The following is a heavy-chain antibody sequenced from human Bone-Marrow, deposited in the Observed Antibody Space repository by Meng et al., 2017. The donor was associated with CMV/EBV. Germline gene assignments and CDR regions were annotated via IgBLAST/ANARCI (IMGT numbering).Heavy chain of an antibody. CDR1: GGSISSGDYY. Sequence: QVQLQEVGPGLVKPSQTLSLTCIVSGGSISSGDYYWSWIRQPPGKGLEWIGYIYYSGSTYYNPSLKSRVTISVDTSKNQFSLKLSSVTAADTAVYYCARVSGLELGEVWFDPWGQGTLVTVSS. CDR3: ARVSGLELGEVWFDP. V-gene: IGHV4-30-4*08. J-gene: IGHJ5*02. CDR2: IYYSGST. D-gene: IGHD1-7*01.